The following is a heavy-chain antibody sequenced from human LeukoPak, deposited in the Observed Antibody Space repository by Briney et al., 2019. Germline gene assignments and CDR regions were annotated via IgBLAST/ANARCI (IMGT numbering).Heavy chain of an antibody. CDR3: ARDLEDYNNYGEMAI. CDR2: ISTSATYT. CDR1: GFTFSSYT. Sequence: GGSLRLSCAVSGFTFSSYTMHWVRQAPMKDLEWVSSISTSATYTYYADSVKGRFSVSRDNAKNSLYLQMNSLRAEDTAVYFCARDLEDYNNYGEMAIWGQGTLVTVSS. J-gene: IGHJ4*02. D-gene: IGHD4-11*01. V-gene: IGHV3-21*01.